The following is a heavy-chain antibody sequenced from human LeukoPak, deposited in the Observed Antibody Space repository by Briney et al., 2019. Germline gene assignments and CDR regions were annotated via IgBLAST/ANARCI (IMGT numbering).Heavy chain of an antibody. J-gene: IGHJ5*02. CDR1: GGSISSGGYY. Sequence: PSETLSLTCTVSGGSISSGGYYWSWIRQHPGKGLEWIGYIYYSGSTYYNPSLKSRVTISVDTSKNQFSLKLSSVTAADTAVYYCARARNRERFLEWLSLNWLDPWGQGTLVTVSS. CDR2: IYYSGST. D-gene: IGHD3-3*01. CDR3: ARARNRERFLEWLSLNWLDP. V-gene: IGHV4-31*03.